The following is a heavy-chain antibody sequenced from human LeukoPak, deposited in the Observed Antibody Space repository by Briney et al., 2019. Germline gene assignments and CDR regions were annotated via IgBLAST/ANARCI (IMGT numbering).Heavy chain of an antibody. CDR3: ARAQTTMVRGGRAFDI. V-gene: IGHV1-3*01. CDR2: INAGNSNT. Sequence: ASVKVSCKASGYTFTSYARHWVRQAPGQRLDGMGWINAGNSNTKYSQKFQGRVTITRDTPASTAYMELSSLRSEDTAVYYCARAQTTMVRGGRAFDIWSQGTMVTVSS. D-gene: IGHD3-10*01. J-gene: IGHJ3*02. CDR1: GYTFTSYA.